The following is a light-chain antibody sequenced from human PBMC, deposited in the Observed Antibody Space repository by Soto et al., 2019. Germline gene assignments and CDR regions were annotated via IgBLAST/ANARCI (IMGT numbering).Light chain of an antibody. V-gene: IGLV2-14*01. CDR2: EVS. Sequence: QSALTQPASVSGSPGQSITISCTGTSSDVGGYSRVSWYQHHPGKAPKRMIYEVSDRPSGVSNRFSGSKSGNTASLTIPGLQAEDEADYYCNSYTSSNTRLFGTGTQVTVL. CDR1: SSDVGGYSR. CDR3: NSYTSSNTRL. J-gene: IGLJ1*01.